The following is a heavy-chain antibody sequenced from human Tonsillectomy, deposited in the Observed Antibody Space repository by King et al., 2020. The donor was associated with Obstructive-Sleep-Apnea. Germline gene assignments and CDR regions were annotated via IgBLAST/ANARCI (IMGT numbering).Heavy chain of an antibody. D-gene: IGHD4-17*01. J-gene: IGHJ3*02. CDR2: IYYSGGT. V-gene: IGHV4-59*01. CDR1: GGSISSYY. CDR3: ARDSDGDYDDAFDI. Sequence: QLQESGPGLVKPSETLSLTCTVSGGSISSYYWSWIRQPPGKGLEWIGYIYYSGGTNSNPSPQSGVAISVDTSKNQFSLKLSSVTAADTAVYYCARDSDGDYDDAFDIWGQGTMVTVSS.